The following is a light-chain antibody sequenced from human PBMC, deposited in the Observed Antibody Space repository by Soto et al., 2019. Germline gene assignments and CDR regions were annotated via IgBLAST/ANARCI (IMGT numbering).Light chain of an antibody. CDR2: DVS. Sequence: QSVLTQPASVSGSPGQSITISCTRTSSDGGGYNYVSWYQQHPGKAPKLMIYDVSNRPSGVSNRFSGSKSGNTASLTISGLQAEDEADYYCSSYTSSSTVVFGGGTKLTVL. V-gene: IGLV2-14*01. J-gene: IGLJ2*01. CDR1: SSDGGGYNY. CDR3: SSYTSSSTVV.